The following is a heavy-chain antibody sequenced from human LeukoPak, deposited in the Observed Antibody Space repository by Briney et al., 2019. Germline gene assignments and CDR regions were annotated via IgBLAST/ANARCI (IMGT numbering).Heavy chain of an antibody. CDR3: TRDIRGYSGGWYLPSGYFQH. CDR1: GFTFSSYG. V-gene: IGHV3-33*01. J-gene: IGHJ1*01. CDR2: IWYDGSNK. D-gene: IGHD6-19*01. Sequence: GSLRLSCAASGFTFSSYGMHWVRQAPGKGLEWVAVIWYDGSNKYNADSVKGRFTISRDNSKNTLYLQMNSLRAEDTAVYYCTRDIRGYSGGWYLPSGYFQHWGQGTLVTVSS.